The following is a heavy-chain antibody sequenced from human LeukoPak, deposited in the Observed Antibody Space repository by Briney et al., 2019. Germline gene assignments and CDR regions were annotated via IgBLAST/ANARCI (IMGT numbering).Heavy chain of an antibody. CDR2: ISAYNGNT. J-gene: IGHJ3*02. CDR1: GYTFTSYG. Sequence: GASVKVSCKASGYTFTSYGISWVRQAPGQGLEWMGWISAYNGNTNYAQKLQGRVTMTTDTSTSTAYMELRSLRSDDTAVYYCARATRARGYSDDGDAFDIWGQGTMVTVSS. CDR3: ARATRARGYSDDGDAFDI. D-gene: IGHD5-12*01. V-gene: IGHV1-18*01.